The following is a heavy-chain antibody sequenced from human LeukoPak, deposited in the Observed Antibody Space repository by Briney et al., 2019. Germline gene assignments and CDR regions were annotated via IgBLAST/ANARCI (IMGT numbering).Heavy chain of an antibody. CDR3: ASGGRSSSWSNEGYYFDY. CDR1: GGSISSYY. CDR2: MHTSGST. V-gene: IGHV4-4*07. Sequence: SETLSLTCTVSGGSISSYYWSWIRQPAGKGLEWIGRMHTSGSTNYNPSLKSRVTMSVDTSRNQVSLKLSSVTAADTAVYYCASGGRSSSWSNEGYYFDYWGQGTLVTVSS. D-gene: IGHD6-6*01. J-gene: IGHJ4*02.